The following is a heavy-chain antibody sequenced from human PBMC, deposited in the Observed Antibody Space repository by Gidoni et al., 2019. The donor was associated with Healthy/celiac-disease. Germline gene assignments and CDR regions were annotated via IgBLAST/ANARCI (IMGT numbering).Heavy chain of an antibody. D-gene: IGHD2-15*01. J-gene: IGHJ6*02. V-gene: IGHV1-2*04. CDR3: ARDRRYCSGGSCYYYYYGMDV. Sequence: QVQLVQSGAEVKKPGASVKVSCKASGYTFTGYYMHWGRQAPGQGLEWMGWINPNSGGTNYAQKFQGWVTMTRNTSISTAYMELSRLRSDDTAVYYCARDRRYCSGGSCYYYYYGMDVWGQGTTVTVSS. CDR1: GYTFTGYY. CDR2: INPNSGGT.